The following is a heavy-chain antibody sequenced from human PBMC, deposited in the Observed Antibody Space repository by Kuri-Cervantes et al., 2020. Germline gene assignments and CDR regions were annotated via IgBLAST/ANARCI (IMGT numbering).Heavy chain of an antibody. D-gene: IGHD2-2*01. CDR2: ISYDGSNK. CDR1: GITFRSYA. CDR3: ARVRCSSTSCYYYYYGMDV. V-gene: IGHV3-30-3*01. Sequence: LSLTCSASGITFRSYAMHWVRPAPGKGLEWVAVISYDGSNKYYADSVKGRFTISRDNSKNTLYLQMNSLRAEDTAVYYCARVRCSSTSCYYYYYGMDVWGQGTTVTVSS. J-gene: IGHJ6*02.